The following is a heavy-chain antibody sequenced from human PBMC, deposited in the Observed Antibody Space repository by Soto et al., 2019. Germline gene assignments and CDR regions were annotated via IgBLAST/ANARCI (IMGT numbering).Heavy chain of an antibody. CDR2: ISSSSSYI. D-gene: IGHD3-16*02. J-gene: IGHJ3*02. CDR3: ARDLRITFGGVIVFFAFDI. Sequence: GALRLSGAASVFTFSSYSMNWVRQAPGKGLEWVSSISSSSSYIYYADSVKGRFTISRDNAKNSLYLQMNSLRAEDTAVYYCARDLRITFGGVIVFFAFDIWGQGTMVTVSS. V-gene: IGHV3-21*01. CDR1: VFTFSSYS.